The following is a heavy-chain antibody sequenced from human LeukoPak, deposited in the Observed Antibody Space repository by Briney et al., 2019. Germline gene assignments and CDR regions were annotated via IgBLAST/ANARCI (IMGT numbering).Heavy chain of an antibody. Sequence: GASVKVSCKASGYTFTSYGISWVRQAPGQGLEWMGWISAYNGNTNYAQKLQGRVTMTTDTSTSTAYMELRSLRSDDTAVYYCARDSYNWNEEAFDIWGQGTMVTVSS. J-gene: IGHJ3*02. CDR2: ISAYNGNT. V-gene: IGHV1-18*01. D-gene: IGHD1-20*01. CDR3: ARDSYNWNEEAFDI. CDR1: GYTFTSYG.